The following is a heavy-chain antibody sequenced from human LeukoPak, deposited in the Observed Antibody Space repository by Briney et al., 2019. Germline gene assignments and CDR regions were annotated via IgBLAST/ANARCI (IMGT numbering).Heavy chain of an antibody. Sequence: GASVKVSCKASGGTFSSYAISWVRQAPGQGLEWMGGIIPIFGTANYAQKFQGRVTITADESTSTAYMELSSLRSEDTAVYYCARGRILQEGPHQQIYYGMDVWGQGTTVTVSS. D-gene: IGHD2-15*01. CDR2: IIPIFGTA. CDR1: GGTFSSYA. J-gene: IGHJ6*02. CDR3: ARGRILQEGPHQQIYYGMDV. V-gene: IGHV1-69*13.